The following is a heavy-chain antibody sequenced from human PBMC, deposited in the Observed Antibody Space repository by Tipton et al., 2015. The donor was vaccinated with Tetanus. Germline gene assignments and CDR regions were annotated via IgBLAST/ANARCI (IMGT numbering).Heavy chain of an antibody. CDR2: IYYSGST. CDR3: ARDSYSSGWYVAGGDTYYGMDV. Sequence: TLSLTCTVSGGSISSSSYYWGWIRQPPGKGLEWIGNIYYSGSTYYNPSLKSRVTISVDTSKNQFSLKLSSVTAADTAVYYCARDSYSSGWYVAGGDTYYGMDVWGQGTTVTVSS. CDR1: GGSISSSSYY. D-gene: IGHD6-19*01. V-gene: IGHV4-39*07. J-gene: IGHJ6*02.